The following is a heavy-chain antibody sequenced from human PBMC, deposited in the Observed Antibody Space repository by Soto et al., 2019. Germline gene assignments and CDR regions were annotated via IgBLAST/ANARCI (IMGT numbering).Heavy chain of an antibody. Sequence: GGSLRLSCAASGFTFSNAWMTWVRQAPGKGLEWLGRIKSKTDGGTTDYAAPVKGRFTISRDDSKNTLYLQMNSLRTEDTALYYCTTEGNSGGGCYWAFRIWGQGTMVTVSS. CDR1: GFTFSNAW. D-gene: IGHD2-21*02. CDR3: TTEGNSGGGCYWAFRI. CDR2: IKSKTDGGTT. V-gene: IGHV3-15*01. J-gene: IGHJ3*02.